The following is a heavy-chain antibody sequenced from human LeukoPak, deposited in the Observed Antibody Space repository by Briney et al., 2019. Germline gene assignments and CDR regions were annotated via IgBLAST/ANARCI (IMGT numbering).Heavy chain of an antibody. J-gene: IGHJ4*02. V-gene: IGHV3-23*01. Sequence: GGSLRLSCAASGFTSSSYAMSWVRQGPGKGLEWVSGISGSGGSTYYADSVKGRFTISRDNSKNTVYLQMNSLRTEDTAVYYCAKTPKIRGVSNFDYWGQGTLVTVSS. D-gene: IGHD3-10*01. CDR3: AKTPKIRGVSNFDY. CDR1: GFTSSSYA. CDR2: ISGSGGST.